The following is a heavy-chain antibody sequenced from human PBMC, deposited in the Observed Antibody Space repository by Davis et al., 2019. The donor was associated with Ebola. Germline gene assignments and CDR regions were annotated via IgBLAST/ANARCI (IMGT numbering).Heavy chain of an antibody. CDR1: AGSISSYY. D-gene: IGHD6-13*01. CDR3: ARGVYYYYGMDV. Sequence: SETLSPTCTVSAGSISSYYWSWIRQPPGKGLEWDGYIYYSGSTNYNPSLKSRVTISVDTPKNQFSLKLSSVTAADTAVYYCARGVYYYYGMDVWGQGTTVTVSS. CDR2: IYYSGST. J-gene: IGHJ6*02. V-gene: IGHV4-59*01.